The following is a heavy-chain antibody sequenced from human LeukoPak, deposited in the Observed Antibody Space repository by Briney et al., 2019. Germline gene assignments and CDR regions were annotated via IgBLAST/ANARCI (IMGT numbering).Heavy chain of an antibody. D-gene: IGHD3-10*01. V-gene: IGHV3-21*01. Sequence: GGSLRLSCAASGFTFSSYSMNWVRQAPGKGLEWVSSISSSSSYIYYADSVKGRFTISRDNAKNSLYLQMNSLRAEDTAVYYCARDQDAAMVRGALLYFHYYYGMDVWGQGTTVTASS. CDR2: ISSSSSYI. CDR1: GFTFSSYS. CDR3: ARDQDAAMVRGALLYFHYYYGMDV. J-gene: IGHJ6*02.